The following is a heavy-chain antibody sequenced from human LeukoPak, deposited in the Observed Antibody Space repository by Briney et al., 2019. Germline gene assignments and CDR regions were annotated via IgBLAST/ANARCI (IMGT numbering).Heavy chain of an antibody. V-gene: IGHV3-21*01. J-gene: IGHJ4*02. CDR2: ISSSSSYI. D-gene: IGHD4-17*01. CDR3: ARGAADYGDYANYFDY. Sequence: GGSLRLSCAASGFTFSNYSMNWVRQAPGKGLEWVSSISSSSSYIYYADSVKGRFTISRDNAKNSLYLQMNSLRAEDTAVYYCARGAADYGDYANYFDYWGQGTLVTVSS. CDR1: GFTFSNYS.